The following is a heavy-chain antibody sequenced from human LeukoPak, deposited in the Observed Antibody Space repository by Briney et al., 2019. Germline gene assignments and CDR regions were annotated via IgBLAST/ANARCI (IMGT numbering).Heavy chain of an antibody. D-gene: IGHD3-3*01. CDR2: IIPIFGTA. V-gene: IGHV1-69*13. CDR3: ARDSLGITIFGAGDYYYYYMDV. CDR1: GGTFSSYA. Sequence: ASVKVSCKASGGTFSSYAISWVRQAPGQGLEWMGRIIPIFGTANYAQKFQGRVTITADESTSTAYMELSSLRSEDTAVYYCARDSLGITIFGAGDYYYYYMDVWGKGTTVTVSS. J-gene: IGHJ6*03.